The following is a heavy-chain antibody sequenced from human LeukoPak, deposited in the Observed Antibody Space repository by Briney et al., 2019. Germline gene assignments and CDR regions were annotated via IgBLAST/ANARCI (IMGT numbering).Heavy chain of an antibody. J-gene: IGHJ4*02. CDR3: ATDPAAGTRTGY. CDR2: IKQDGSEK. Sequence: GGSLRLSCAASGFTFSSCAMSWVRQAPGKGLEWVANIKQDGSEKYYVDSVKGRFTISRDNAKNSLYLQMNSLRAEDTAVYYCATDPAAGTRTGYWGQGTLVTVSS. V-gene: IGHV3-7*04. D-gene: IGHD6-13*01. CDR1: GFTFSSCA.